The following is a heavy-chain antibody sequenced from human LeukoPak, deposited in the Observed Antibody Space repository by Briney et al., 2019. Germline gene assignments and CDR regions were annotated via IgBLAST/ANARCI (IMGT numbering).Heavy chain of an antibody. CDR1: GFTFSNYA. Sequence: PGGSLRLSCAASGFTFSNYAMYWVRQASGKGLEYVSAITTNGGSTDYADSVKGRFTISRDNSKNRLFLQMGSLRAEDMAVYYCARGGYYDSSGSFAHWGQGTLVTVSS. V-gene: IGHV3-64*02. CDR3: ARGGYYDSSGSFAH. J-gene: IGHJ4*02. CDR2: ITTNGGST. D-gene: IGHD3-22*01.